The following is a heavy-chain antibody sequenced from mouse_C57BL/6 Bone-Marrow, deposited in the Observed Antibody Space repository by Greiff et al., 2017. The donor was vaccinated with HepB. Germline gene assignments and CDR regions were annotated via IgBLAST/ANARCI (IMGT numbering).Heavy chain of an antibody. V-gene: IGHV1-63*01. CDR2: IYPGGGYT. J-gene: IGHJ4*01. CDR1: GYTFTNYW. Sequence: VKLQESGAELVRPGTSVKMSCKASGYTFTNYWIGWAKQRPGHGLEWIGDIYPGGGYTNYNEKFKGKATLTADKSSSTAYMQFSSLTSEDSAIYYCASYYYGDYYAMDYWGQGTSVTVSS. CDR3: ASYYYGDYYAMDY. D-gene: IGHD1-1*01.